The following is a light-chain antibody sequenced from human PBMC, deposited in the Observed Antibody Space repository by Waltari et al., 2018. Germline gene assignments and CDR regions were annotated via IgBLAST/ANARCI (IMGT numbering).Light chain of an antibody. CDR3: CSYAGLGIYV. Sequence: QSGLTQPASVSGSPGQSITMSCTGTSSDVGNYLVSWYQQYPGKAPKLMVYEVTRRSSGVSDRFSGSKSGNTASLTIYGLQSEDEADYYCCSYAGLGIYVFGTGTKVTVL. J-gene: IGLJ1*01. CDR1: SSDVGNYL. CDR2: EVT. V-gene: IGLV2-23*02.